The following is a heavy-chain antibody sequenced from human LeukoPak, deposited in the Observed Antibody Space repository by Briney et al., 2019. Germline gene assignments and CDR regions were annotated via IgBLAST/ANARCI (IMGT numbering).Heavy chain of an antibody. J-gene: IGHJ3*02. D-gene: IGHD6-6*01. CDR3: ARDSGSADAFDI. Sequence: PSETLSLTCTVSGGSVSSGSYYWSWIRQPPGKGLEWIGYIYYSGSTNYNPSLKSRVTISVDTSKNQFSLKLSSVTAADTAVYYCARDSGSADAFDIWGQGTMVTVSS. CDR1: GGSVSSGSYY. CDR2: IYYSGST. V-gene: IGHV4-61*01.